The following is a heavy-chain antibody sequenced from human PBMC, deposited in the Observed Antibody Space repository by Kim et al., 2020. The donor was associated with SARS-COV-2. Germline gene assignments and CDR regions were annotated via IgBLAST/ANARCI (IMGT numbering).Heavy chain of an antibody. CDR1: GFTFSSYW. CDR3: ARAGQQLVAYYYGMDV. D-gene: IGHD6-13*01. CDR2: IKQDGSEK. Sequence: LSLTCAASGFTFSSYWMSWVRQAPGKGLEWVANIKQDGSEKYYVDSVKGRFTISRDNAKNSLYLQMNSLRAEDTAVYYCARAGQQLVAYYYGMDVWGQGTTVTVSS. V-gene: IGHV3-7*01. J-gene: IGHJ6*02.